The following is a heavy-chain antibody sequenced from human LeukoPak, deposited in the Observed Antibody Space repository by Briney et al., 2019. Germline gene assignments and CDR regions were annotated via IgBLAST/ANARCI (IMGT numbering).Heavy chain of an antibody. Sequence: PGGSLRLPCAASGFTFSSYSMNWVRQAPGKGLEWVSYISSSSSTIYYANSVKGRFTISRDNAKNSLYLQMNSLRAEDTAVYYCAKDTLSGSYQGVFDYWGQGTLVTVSS. CDR2: ISSSSSTI. CDR1: GFTFSSYS. V-gene: IGHV3-48*04. CDR3: AKDTLSGSYQGVFDY. D-gene: IGHD1-26*01. J-gene: IGHJ4*02.